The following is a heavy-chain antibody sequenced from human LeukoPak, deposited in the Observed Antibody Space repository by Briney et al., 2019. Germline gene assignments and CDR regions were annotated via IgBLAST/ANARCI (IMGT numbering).Heavy chain of an antibody. D-gene: IGHD5-24*01. CDR1: GFTFSSYG. CDR3: AKDAVEMAGAFDI. V-gene: IGHV3-33*06. CDR2: IWYDGSNK. Sequence: GGSLRLSCAASGFTFSSYGMHWVRQAPGKGLEWVAVIWYDGSNKYYVDSVKGRFTISRDNSKNTLYLQMNSLRAEDTAVYYCAKDAVEMAGAFDIWGQGTMVTVSS. J-gene: IGHJ3*02.